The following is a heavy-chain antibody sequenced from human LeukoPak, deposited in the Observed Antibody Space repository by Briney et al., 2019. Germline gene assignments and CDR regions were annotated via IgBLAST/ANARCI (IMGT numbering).Heavy chain of an antibody. J-gene: IGHJ4*02. D-gene: IGHD2-15*01. V-gene: IGHV3-74*01. CDR3: VRLLDSDY. Sequence: GGSLRLSCTASGFTLTRYWMHWVRQAPGKGLVWVSRINGDGTMTDYADSVKGRFTISRDNAKNTVYLQINSLRTEDTAVYYCVRLLDSDYWGQGTLVTVSS. CDR2: INGDGTMT. CDR1: GFTLTRYW.